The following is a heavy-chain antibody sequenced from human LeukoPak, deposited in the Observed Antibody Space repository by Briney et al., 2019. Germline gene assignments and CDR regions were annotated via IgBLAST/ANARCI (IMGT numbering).Heavy chain of an antibody. Sequence: SETLSLTCTVSGGSISSSDYYWGWIRQPPGKGLEWIGRIFYSGTTYYNPSLKSRVTMSVDMSKNQFSLKLSSVTAADTAVYYCARLSGSSTSDLDSWGQGTLVTVSS. CDR3: ARLSGSSTSDLDS. CDR1: GGSISSSDYY. D-gene: IGHD1-26*01. J-gene: IGHJ4*02. CDR2: IFYSGTT. V-gene: IGHV4-39*01.